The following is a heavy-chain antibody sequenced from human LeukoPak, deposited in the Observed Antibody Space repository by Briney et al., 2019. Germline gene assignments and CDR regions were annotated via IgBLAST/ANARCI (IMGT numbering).Heavy chain of an antibody. D-gene: IGHD1-26*01. J-gene: IGHJ3*02. Sequence: GSSVKVSCKASGGTFSSYAISWVRQAPGQGLEWMGGIIPIFGTANYAQKFQGRVTITTDESTSTAYMELSSLRSEDTAVYYCEIEKRGLIGANVVAFDIWGQGTMVTVSS. CDR1: GGTFSSYA. V-gene: IGHV1-69*05. CDR2: IIPIFGTA. CDR3: EIEKRGLIGANVVAFDI.